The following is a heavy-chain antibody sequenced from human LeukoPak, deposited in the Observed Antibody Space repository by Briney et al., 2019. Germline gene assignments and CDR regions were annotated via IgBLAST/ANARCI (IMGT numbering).Heavy chain of an antibody. J-gene: IGHJ5*02. CDR2: VSSSGSTI. Sequence: GGSLRLSCAASGFTFSDYYMSWIRQAPGKGLEWVSYVSSSGSTIYYADSVKGRFTISRDNAKNSLHLQMNSLRAEDTAVYYCARDYSGSYYGWFDPWGQGTLVTVSS. CDR1: GFTFSDYY. CDR3: ARDYSGSYYGWFDP. V-gene: IGHV3-11*01. D-gene: IGHD1-26*01.